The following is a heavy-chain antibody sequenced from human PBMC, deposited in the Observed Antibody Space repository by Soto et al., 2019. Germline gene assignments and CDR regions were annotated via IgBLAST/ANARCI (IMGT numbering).Heavy chain of an antibody. CDR2: INHSGTI. D-gene: IGHD2-21*02. V-gene: IGHV4-34*01. Sequence: ASETLSLTCAVSGGSFSGFYWTWIRQPPAEGLEWIGEINHSGTINFNPSLRSRLTISLDSSKKHFSLKLTSLTAADAAVYYCARADRTLVTSYGLDVWGQGTTVTVSS. CDR3: ARADRTLVTSYGLDV. CDR1: GGSFSGFY. J-gene: IGHJ6*02.